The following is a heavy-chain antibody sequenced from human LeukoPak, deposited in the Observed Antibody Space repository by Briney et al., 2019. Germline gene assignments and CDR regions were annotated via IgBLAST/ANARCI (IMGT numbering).Heavy chain of an antibody. CDR3: ARVENSNKFYFYAMDV. D-gene: IGHD6-6*01. CDR2: ISAYNGNT. CDR1: GYIFSSYG. J-gene: IGHJ6*02. V-gene: IGHV1-18*01. Sequence: VKVSCKASGYIFSSYGINWVRQAPGQGLEWMGWISAYNGNTDHAQKFQGRVTMTTDTFTNTAYMELRSLRSDDTAEYFCARVENSNKFYFYAMDVWGQGTTVTVSS.